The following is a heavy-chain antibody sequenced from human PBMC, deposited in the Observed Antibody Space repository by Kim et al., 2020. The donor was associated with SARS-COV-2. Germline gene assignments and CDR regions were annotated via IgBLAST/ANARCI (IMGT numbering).Heavy chain of an antibody. V-gene: IGHV3-30*02. CDR3: AKPYDSSGYSHWFDP. Sequence: DSVKGRFTIARDNSKNTLYLQMTSLRDEDTAVYYCAKPYDSSGYSHWFDPWGQGTLVTVSS. J-gene: IGHJ5*02. D-gene: IGHD3-22*01.